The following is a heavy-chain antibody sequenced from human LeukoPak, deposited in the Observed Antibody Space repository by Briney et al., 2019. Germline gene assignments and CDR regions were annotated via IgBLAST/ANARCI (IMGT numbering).Heavy chain of an antibody. J-gene: IGHJ4*02. Sequence: GGSLRLSCAASGFTFSTYAMSWVRQAPGQGLEWVSSISGDGGSTYYAESVKGRFTIFRDNSKNTLYLQMNSLRAEDTAVYYCAKRPDCSTTNCFRFVYWGQGTLVTVSS. CDR1: GFTFSTYA. D-gene: IGHD2-2*01. V-gene: IGHV3-23*01. CDR3: AKRPDCSTTNCFRFVY. CDR2: ISGDGGST.